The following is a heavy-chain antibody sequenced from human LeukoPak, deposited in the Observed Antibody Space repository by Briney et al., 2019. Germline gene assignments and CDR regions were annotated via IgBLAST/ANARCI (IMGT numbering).Heavy chain of an antibody. Sequence: SETLSLTCTVSGGSIPTKNFYWGWIRQPPGKGLEWIGSVFYSGRTYYNPSLKSRVTISVDRSKNQFSLKLSSVTAADTAVYYCARGGIVVVPAAIQANYFDYWGQGTLVTVSS. D-gene: IGHD2-2*02. J-gene: IGHJ4*02. V-gene: IGHV4-39*07. CDR3: ARGGIVVVPAAIQANYFDY. CDR1: GGSIPTKNFY. CDR2: VFYSGRT.